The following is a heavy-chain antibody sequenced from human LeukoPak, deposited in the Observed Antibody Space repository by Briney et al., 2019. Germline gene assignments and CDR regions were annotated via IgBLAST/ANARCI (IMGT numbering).Heavy chain of an antibody. V-gene: IGHV1-18*01. CDR2: ISAYNGNT. D-gene: IGHD3-22*01. J-gene: IGHJ6*02. CDR3: ARPNYYDSSGYYVYYYGMDV. Sequence: GASVKVSCKASGYTFTSYGISWVRQAPGQGLEWMGWISAYNGNTNYAQKLQGRVTMTTDTSTSTAYMELRGLRSDDTAVYYCARPNYYDSSGYYVYYYGMDVWGQGTTVTVSS. CDR1: GYTFTSYG.